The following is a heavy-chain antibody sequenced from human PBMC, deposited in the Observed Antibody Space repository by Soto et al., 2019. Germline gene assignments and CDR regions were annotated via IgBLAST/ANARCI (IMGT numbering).Heavy chain of an antibody. J-gene: IGHJ4*02. CDR2: ISAYNGNT. V-gene: IGHV1-18*01. Sequence: ASVKVSCKASCYTFTSYGISLGGQAPGEGLEWMGWISAYNGNTNYAQKLQGRVTMTTDTSTSTAYMELRSLRSDDTAVYYCAVYCSGGSCYPPFNHWGQGTLVTVSS. CDR1: CYTFTSYG. CDR3: AVYCSGGSCYPPFNH. D-gene: IGHD2-15*01.